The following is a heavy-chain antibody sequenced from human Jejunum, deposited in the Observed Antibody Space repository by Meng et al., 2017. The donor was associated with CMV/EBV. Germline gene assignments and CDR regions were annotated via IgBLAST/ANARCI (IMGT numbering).Heavy chain of an antibody. CDR1: TFSTYR. J-gene: IGHJ1*01. D-gene: IGHD3-10*01. V-gene: IGHV3-21*05. CDR2: ISSDSNYI. Sequence: TFSTYRMHWVRQAPGKGLEWVSYISSDSNYIYYGDSVKGRFTVSRDNAKNSLYLHMNSLRAEDTALYYCARDPTRYGSGSYYLDNWGQGTLVTVSS. CDR3: ARDPTRYGSGSYYLDN.